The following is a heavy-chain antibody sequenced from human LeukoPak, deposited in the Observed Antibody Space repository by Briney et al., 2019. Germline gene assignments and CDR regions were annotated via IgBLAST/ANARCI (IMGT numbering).Heavy chain of an antibody. Sequence: SETLSLTCTVSGGSISSSSYYWGWIRQPPGKGLEWIGYIYYSGSTDYNSSLKSRVTISVDTSKNQFSLKLSSVTAADTAVYYCARRRSWPDAFDIWGQGTMVTVSS. CDR1: GGSISSSSYY. CDR3: ARRRSWPDAFDI. J-gene: IGHJ3*02. CDR2: IYYSGST. V-gene: IGHV4-61*05. D-gene: IGHD1-26*01.